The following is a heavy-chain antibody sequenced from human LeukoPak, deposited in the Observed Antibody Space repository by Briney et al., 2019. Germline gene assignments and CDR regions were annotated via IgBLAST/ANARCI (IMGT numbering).Heavy chain of an antibody. CDR1: GYTFTGYY. Sequence: ASVKVSCKASGYTFTGYYMHWVRQAPGQGLEWMGWINPNSGGTNYAQKFQGWVTMTRDTSISTAYMELSRLRSDDTAVYYCARDMTGTTGLGVDAFDIWGQGTMVTVSS. J-gene: IGHJ3*02. CDR2: INPNSGGT. CDR3: ARDMTGTTGLGVDAFDI. D-gene: IGHD1-20*01. V-gene: IGHV1-2*04.